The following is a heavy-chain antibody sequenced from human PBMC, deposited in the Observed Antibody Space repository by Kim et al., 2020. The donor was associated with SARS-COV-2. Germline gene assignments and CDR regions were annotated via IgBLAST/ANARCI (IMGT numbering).Heavy chain of an antibody. CDR3: ARLKKGGVVVAATNWFDP. CDR2: INAGNGNT. CDR1: GYTFTSYA. D-gene: IGHD2-15*01. J-gene: IGHJ5*02. V-gene: IGHV1-3*01. Sequence: ASVKVSCKASGYTFTSYAMHWVRQAPGQRLEWMGWINAGNGNTKYSQKFQGRVTITRDTSASTAYMELSSLRSEDTAVYYCARLKKGGVVVAATNWFDPWGQGTLVTVSS.